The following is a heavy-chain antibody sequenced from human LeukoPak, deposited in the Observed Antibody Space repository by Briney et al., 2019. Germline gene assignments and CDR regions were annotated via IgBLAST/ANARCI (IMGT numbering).Heavy chain of an antibody. Sequence: GGSLRLSCAASGFSFSTYWMSWVRQAPGKGLEWVSVIYSGGSTYYADSVKGRFTISRDNSKNTLYLQMNSLRAEDTAVYYCARAYYYDSSGYYPLWGQGTLVTVSS. CDR2: IYSGGST. CDR1: GFSFSTYW. V-gene: IGHV3-53*01. CDR3: ARAYYYDSSGYYPL. J-gene: IGHJ4*02. D-gene: IGHD3-22*01.